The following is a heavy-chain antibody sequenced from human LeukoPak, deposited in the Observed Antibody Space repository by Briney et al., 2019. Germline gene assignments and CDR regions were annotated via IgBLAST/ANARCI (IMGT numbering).Heavy chain of an antibody. CDR1: GGSISSSSHY. D-gene: IGHD6-19*01. CDR3: ARNVGWYSHDS. CDR2: MYYSGGS. Sequence: SETLSLTCTVSGGSISSSSHYWGWIRQPPGKGLEWFGSMYYSGGSYYNPSLKSRVTISVDTSNNQFSLKLTSVTAADTAVYYCARNVGWYSHDSWGQGTLVTVSS. J-gene: IGHJ4*02. V-gene: IGHV4-39*07.